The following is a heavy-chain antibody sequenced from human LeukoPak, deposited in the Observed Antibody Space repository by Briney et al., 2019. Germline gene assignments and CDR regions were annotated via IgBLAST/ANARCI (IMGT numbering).Heavy chain of an antibody. D-gene: IGHD3-10*01. CDR2: ISSSGSTI. J-gene: IGHJ3*02. CDR1: GFTFSSYE. V-gene: IGHV3-48*03. CDR3: ARTYYYGSGKDAFDI. Sequence: PGGSLRLSCAASGFTFSSYEMNWVRQAPGKGLEWVSYISSSGSTIYYADSVKGRFTISRDNAKNSLYLQMNSLRAEDTAVYYCARTYYYGSGKDAFDIWGQGTMVTVSS.